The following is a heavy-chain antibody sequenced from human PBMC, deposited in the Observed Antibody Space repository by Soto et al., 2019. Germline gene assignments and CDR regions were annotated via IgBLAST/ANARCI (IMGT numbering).Heavy chain of an antibody. J-gene: IGHJ4*02. CDR3: ARGRGYYYDSSGYYYAFDY. D-gene: IGHD3-22*01. V-gene: IGHV1-69*13. CDR2: IIPIFGTA. Sequence: SLKVSCKASGGTFSSYAISWVRQSPGQGLEWMGGIIPIFGTANYAQKFQGGVTITADESTSTAYMELSSLRSEDTAVYYCARGRGYYYDSSGYYYAFDYWAREPWSPSPQ. CDR1: GGTFSSYA.